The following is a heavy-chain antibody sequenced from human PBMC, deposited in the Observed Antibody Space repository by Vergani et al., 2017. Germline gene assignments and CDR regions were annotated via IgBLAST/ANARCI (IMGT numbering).Heavy chain of an antibody. D-gene: IGHD3-9*01. Sequence: QLQLQESGSGLVKPSQTLSLTCAVSGGSISSGGYSWSWIRQPPGKGLEWIGYIYYSGSTYYNPSLKSRVTISVDTSKNQFSLKLSSVTAADTAVYYCARAGYHNKGAAFDIWGQGTMVTVSS. CDR1: GGSISSGGYS. CDR2: IYYSGST. V-gene: IGHV4-30-2*05. J-gene: IGHJ3*02. CDR3: ARAGYHNKGAAFDI.